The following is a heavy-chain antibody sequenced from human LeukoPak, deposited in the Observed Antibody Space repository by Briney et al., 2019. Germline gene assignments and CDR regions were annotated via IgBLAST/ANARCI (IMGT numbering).Heavy chain of an antibody. CDR1: GGSFSGYY. V-gene: IGHV4-34*01. Sequence: SETLSLTCAVSGGSFSGYYWTWIRQSPGKGLEWIGEINHSGSTNYNPSLTRRVTMSVDTSKNQFSLKLSSVTAADTAVYYCATQYSSSSNWFDPWGQGTLVTVSS. J-gene: IGHJ5*02. CDR2: INHSGST. CDR3: ATQYSSSSNWFDP. D-gene: IGHD6-6*01.